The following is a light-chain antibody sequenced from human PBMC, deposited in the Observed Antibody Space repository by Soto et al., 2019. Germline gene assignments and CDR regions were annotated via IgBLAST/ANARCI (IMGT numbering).Light chain of an antibody. CDR2: GAS. V-gene: IGKV3-20*01. CDR1: QTFSSSY. J-gene: IGKJ2*01. CDR3: HQYGGSPPT. Sequence: EIVLTQSPGTLSLSPGERATLSCRASQTFSSSYLVWYQQRPGPAPRLLMYGASSRATGIPDRFSGSGSGADFTLTISRLEPEDFAVYYCHQYGGSPPTFGQGTKLQIK.